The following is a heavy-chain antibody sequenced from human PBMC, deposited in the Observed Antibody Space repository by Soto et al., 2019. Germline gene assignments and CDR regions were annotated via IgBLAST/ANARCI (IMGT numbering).Heavy chain of an antibody. J-gene: IGHJ4*02. Sequence: TSETLSLTCTVSGGFIGTYYWSWIRQPAGKGLEWIGRIHTSGSPNYNPSLKSRVTMSVDTSKNQFSLRLTSVTAADTAVYYCARGSGSANFDYWGQGTLVTVSS. D-gene: IGHD3-10*01. CDR2: IHTSGSP. CDR3: ARGSGSANFDY. V-gene: IGHV4-4*07. CDR1: GGFIGTYY.